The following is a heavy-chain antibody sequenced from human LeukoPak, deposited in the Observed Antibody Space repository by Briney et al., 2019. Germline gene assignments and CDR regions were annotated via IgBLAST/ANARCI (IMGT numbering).Heavy chain of an antibody. CDR1: RFTFSNAW. V-gene: IGHV3-15*01. Sequence: GGSLRLSCAASRFTFSNAWMSWVRQAPGKGLEWVGRIKSKTDGGTTDYAAPVKGRFTISRDDSKNTLYLQMNSLKTEDTAVYYCTTDLISYYYYYMDVWGKGTTVTVSS. CDR2: IKSKTDGGTT. J-gene: IGHJ6*03. CDR3: TTDLISYYYYYMDV. D-gene: IGHD2/OR15-2a*01.